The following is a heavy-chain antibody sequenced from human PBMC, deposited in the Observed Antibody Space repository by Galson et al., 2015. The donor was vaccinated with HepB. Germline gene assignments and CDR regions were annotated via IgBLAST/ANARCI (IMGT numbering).Heavy chain of an antibody. CDR3: ASSNSGYYSPGDY. J-gene: IGHJ4*02. V-gene: IGHV3-21*01. Sequence: SLRLSCAASGFTFSSYSMTWVRQAPGKGLEWVSSISSSSSYIYYADSVKGRFTISRDNAKNSLYLQMNSLRAEDTAVYYCASSNSGYYSPGDYWGQGTLVTVSS. CDR1: GFTFSSYS. D-gene: IGHD3-22*01. CDR2: ISSSSSYI.